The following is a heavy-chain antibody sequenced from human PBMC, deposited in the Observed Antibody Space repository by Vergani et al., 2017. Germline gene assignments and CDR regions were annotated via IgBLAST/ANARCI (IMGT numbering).Heavy chain of an antibody. CDR2: ISGSGGNT. D-gene: IGHD5-12*01. J-gene: IGHJ3*02. V-gene: IGHV3-23*04. CDR3: TRARYSGYGGDAFEI. CDR1: GFTFSSYA. Sequence: EVQLVESGGGLVKPGGSLRLSCGASGFTFSSYAMTWVRQAPGKGLEWVSAISGSGGNTFYTDSVKGRFTISRDNAKNTLFLQMNSLRVEDTAVYYCTRARYSGYGGDAFEIWGQGTTVTVSS.